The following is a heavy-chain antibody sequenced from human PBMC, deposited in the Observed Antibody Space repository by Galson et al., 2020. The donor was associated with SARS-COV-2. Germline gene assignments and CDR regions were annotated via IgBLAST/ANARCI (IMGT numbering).Heavy chain of an antibody. Sequence: SQPLSLTCTVSDDSISSYYLNWIRQPPGKGLEWMGYFHYSGSTTNPSLKNRVSMSVDTSNKQFSLKLSSVTAADTAVYYCARRAPYGDYDYYFDYWGQGTLVTVSS. CDR2: FHYSGST. D-gene: IGHD4-17*01. CDR1: DDSISSYY. V-gene: IGHV4-59*01. J-gene: IGHJ4*02. CDR3: ARRAPYGDYDYYFDY.